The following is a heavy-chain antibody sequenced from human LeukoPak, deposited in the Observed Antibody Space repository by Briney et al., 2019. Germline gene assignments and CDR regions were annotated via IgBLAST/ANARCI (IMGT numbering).Heavy chain of an antibody. D-gene: IGHD1-26*01. CDR3: ARFSVGGTYYPNY. CDR1: GYSFTSYW. Sequence: GESLKISCKGSGYSFTSYWIAWLRQMPGKGLEWMGIIYPGDSNTRYSPSFQGQVIISADKSISTAYLQWSSLKASDTAMYYCARFSVGGTYYPNYWGQGTLVTVSS. V-gene: IGHV5-51*01. CDR2: IYPGDSNT. J-gene: IGHJ4*02.